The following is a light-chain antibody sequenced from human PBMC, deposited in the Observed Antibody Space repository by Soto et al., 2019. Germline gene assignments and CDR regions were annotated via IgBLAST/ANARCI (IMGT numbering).Light chain of an antibody. CDR2: DAS. Sequence: DIKMSQSPSTLSAYVGDRVSITCPAGQSISSWLAWYQQKPGKAPKLLIYDASALPRGVPSRFSGSGSGTKFTLTIASLQPDDFATYYCQQYETFSGTFGPGTKVDI. V-gene: IGKV1-5*01. CDR1: QSISSW. J-gene: IGKJ1*01. CDR3: QQYETFSGT.